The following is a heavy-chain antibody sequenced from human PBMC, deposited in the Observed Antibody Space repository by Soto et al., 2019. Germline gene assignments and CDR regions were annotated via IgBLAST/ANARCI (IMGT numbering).Heavy chain of an antibody. CDR1: GFTSSNYA. CDR2: ISGSGDST. Sequence: PGGSLRLSCAASGFTSSNYAMSWVRQVPGKGLEWVSTISGSGDSTYYAESVKGRFTISRDNSRNTLYLQMNSLRAEDTAVYYCAKALRYFDWLLRPWNSMDVWGQGTTVTVSS. CDR3: AKALRYFDWLLRPWNSMDV. V-gene: IGHV3-23*01. J-gene: IGHJ6*02. D-gene: IGHD3-9*01.